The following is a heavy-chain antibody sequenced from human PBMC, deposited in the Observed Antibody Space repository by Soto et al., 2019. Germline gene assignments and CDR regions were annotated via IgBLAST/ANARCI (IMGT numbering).Heavy chain of an antibody. CDR3: ARDRAQYGMDV. Sequence: QVQLQQSGPRLVKPSPTLSLTCAISGASVSSKSGAWNWIRQSPSRGLEWLGGTYYRTNWHNDSAVSVRSRIIINPDTSKNHFSLQLHSVTPEDTAVYYCARDRAQYGMDVWGQGTTVTVSS. J-gene: IGHJ6*02. CDR2: TYYRTNWHN. D-gene: IGHD3-10*01. V-gene: IGHV6-1*01. CDR1: GASVSSKSGA.